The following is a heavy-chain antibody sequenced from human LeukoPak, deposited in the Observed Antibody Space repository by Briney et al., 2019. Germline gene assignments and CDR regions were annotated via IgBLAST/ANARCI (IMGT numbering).Heavy chain of an antibody. V-gene: IGHV3-30-3*01. CDR1: GFTFSSYA. J-gene: IGHJ6*02. CDR2: ISYDGSNK. D-gene: IGHD2-2*01. CDR3: ARAEGVVPAAMHYYYYGMDV. Sequence: PGGSLRLSCAASGFTFSSYAMHWVRQAPGKGLEWVAVISYDGSNKYYADSVKGRFTISRDNSKNTLYLQMNSLRAEDTAVYYCARAEGVVPAAMHYYYYGMDVWGQGTTVTVSS.